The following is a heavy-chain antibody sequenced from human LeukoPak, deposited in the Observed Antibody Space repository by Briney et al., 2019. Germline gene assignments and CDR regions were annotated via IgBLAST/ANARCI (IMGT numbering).Heavy chain of an antibody. CDR3: ARGGTYGSGSYVLYYFDY. CDR2: IIPILGIA. CDR1: GGTFSSYA. V-gene: IGHV1-69*04. D-gene: IGHD3-10*01. J-gene: IGHJ4*02. Sequence: SVKVSCKASGGTFSSYAISWVRQAPGQGLEWMGRIIPILGIANYAQKFQGRVTITADKSTSTAYMELSSLRSEDTAVYYCARGGTYGSGSYVLYYFDYWGQGTLVTVSS.